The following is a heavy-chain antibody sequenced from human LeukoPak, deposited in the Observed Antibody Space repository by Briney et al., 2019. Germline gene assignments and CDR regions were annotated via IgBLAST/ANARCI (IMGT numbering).Heavy chain of an antibody. Sequence: KVSCKASGGTFSSYAISWVRQAPGQGLEWMGRIIPIFGTANYAQKFQGRVTITTDESTSTAYMELSSLRSEDTAVYYCARGLGIAVVGEAFDIWGQGTMVTVSS. CDR3: ARGLGIAVVGEAFDI. CDR1: GGTFSSYA. J-gene: IGHJ3*02. V-gene: IGHV1-69*05. D-gene: IGHD6-19*01. CDR2: IIPIFGTA.